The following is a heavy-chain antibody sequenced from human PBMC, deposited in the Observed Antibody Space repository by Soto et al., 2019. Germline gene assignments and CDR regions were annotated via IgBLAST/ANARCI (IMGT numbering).Heavy chain of an antibody. CDR3: ARGGGDYLYFDY. D-gene: IGHD2-21*02. CDR2: INPSGGST. J-gene: IGHJ4*02. Sequence: GXSVKVSFQASGYTFTSYYMHWVRQAPGQGLEWMGIINPSGGSTSYAQKFQGRVTMTRDTSTSTVYMELSSLRSEDTAVYYCARGGGDYLYFDYWGQGTLVTVSS. CDR1: GYTFTSYY. V-gene: IGHV1-46*01.